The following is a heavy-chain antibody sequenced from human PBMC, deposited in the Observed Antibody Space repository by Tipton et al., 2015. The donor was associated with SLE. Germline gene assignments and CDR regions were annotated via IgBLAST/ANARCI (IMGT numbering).Heavy chain of an antibody. CDR3: ARGGGSYYDY. CDR2: VYSSGST. V-gene: IGHV4-4*07. D-gene: IGHD1-26*01. Sequence: GEALGNSHWTWIRQAAGKGLEWIGRVYSSGSTIYNPSIKSRITLSLDTSKNQFSLRVNSATAADTAVYYCARGGGSYYDYWGQGTLVTVSS. J-gene: IGHJ4*02. CDR1: GEALGNSH.